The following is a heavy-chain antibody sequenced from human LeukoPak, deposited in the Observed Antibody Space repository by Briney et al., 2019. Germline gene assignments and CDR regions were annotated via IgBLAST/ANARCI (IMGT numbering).Heavy chain of an antibody. CDR2: ISYDGSNK. Sequence: GGSLRLSCAASGFTFSSYAMHWVRQAPRKGLEWVAVISYDGSNKYYADSVKGRFTISRDNSKNTLYLQMNSLRAEDTAVYYCANEESIAAAESWFDPWGQGTLVTVSS. V-gene: IGHV3-30-3*02. CDR3: ANEESIAAAESWFDP. J-gene: IGHJ5*02. D-gene: IGHD6-13*01. CDR1: GFTFSSYA.